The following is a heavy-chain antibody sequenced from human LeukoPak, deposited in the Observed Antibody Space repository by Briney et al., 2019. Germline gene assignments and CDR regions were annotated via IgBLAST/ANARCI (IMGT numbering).Heavy chain of an antibody. V-gene: IGHV3-74*01. CDR1: GFTFSSYW. CDR2: INSDGSNT. J-gene: IGHJ4*01. Sequence: GESLRLSCAASGFTFSSYWMHWVRQAPGKGLLWVSRINSDGSNTNYADSVKGRFTISRDNANNTPYLQMDSLRAEDTAVYYCAREYSTSRYFDYWGQGTLVTVSS. CDR3: AREYSTSRYFDY. D-gene: IGHD6-6*01.